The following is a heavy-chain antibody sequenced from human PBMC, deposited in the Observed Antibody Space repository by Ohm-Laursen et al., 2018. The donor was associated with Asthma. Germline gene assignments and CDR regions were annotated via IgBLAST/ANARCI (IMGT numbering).Heavy chain of an antibody. CDR1: GGSISSYY. D-gene: IGHD2-8*01. V-gene: IGHV4-59*01. CDR2: IYYSGST. CDR3: ARDRVFWFDP. Sequence: SDTLSLTCPVSGGSISSYYWSWIRQPPGKGLEWIGYIYYSGSTNYNPSLKSRVTISVDTSKNQFSLKLSSVTAADTAVYYCARDRVFWFDPWGQGTLVTVSS. J-gene: IGHJ5*02.